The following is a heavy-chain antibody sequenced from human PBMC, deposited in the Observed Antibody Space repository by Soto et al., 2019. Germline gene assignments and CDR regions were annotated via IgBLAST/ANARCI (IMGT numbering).Heavy chain of an antibody. Sequence: ASVKVSCTASGYTFTSYGISWVRQAPGQGLEWMGWISGHNGVTNFAQKFQGGVTMTTDTSTSTAYMELRSLRSDDTAVYYCATDRGGLGNFDYWGQGTLVTVSS. J-gene: IGHJ4*02. CDR2: ISGHNGVT. CDR1: GYTFTSYG. D-gene: IGHD3-10*01. CDR3: ATDRGGLGNFDY. V-gene: IGHV1-18*01.